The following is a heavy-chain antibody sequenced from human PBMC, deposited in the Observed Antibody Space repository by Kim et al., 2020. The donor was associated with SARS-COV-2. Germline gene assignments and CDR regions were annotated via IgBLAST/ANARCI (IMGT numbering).Heavy chain of an antibody. Sequence: GGSLRLSCAASGFTFSSHAMSWVRQAPGKGLEWVAGLSDSGTSTYYADSVKGRFTVTRDNSTNTLYLQMSSLRADDTAIYYCASQWELLFSFDYWGQGTLDTVPS. CDR2: LSDSGTST. CDR3: ASQWELLFSFDY. D-gene: IGHD1-26*01. V-gene: IGHV3-23*01. CDR1: GFTFSSHA. J-gene: IGHJ4*02.